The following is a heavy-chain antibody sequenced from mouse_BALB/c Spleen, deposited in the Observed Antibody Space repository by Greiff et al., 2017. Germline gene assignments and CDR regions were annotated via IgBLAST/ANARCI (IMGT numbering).Heavy chain of an antibody. D-gene: IGHD2-1*01. CDR1: GYSITSDYA. J-gene: IGHJ4*01. CDR3: ARVYYGNYNYAMDY. CDR2: ISYSGST. Sequence: VQLKESGPGLVKPSQSLSLTCTVTGYSITSDYAWNWIRQFPGNKLEWMGYISYSGSTSYNPSLKSRISITRDTSKNQFFLQLNSVTTEDTATYYCARVYYGNYNYAMDYWGQGTSVTVSS. V-gene: IGHV3-2*02.